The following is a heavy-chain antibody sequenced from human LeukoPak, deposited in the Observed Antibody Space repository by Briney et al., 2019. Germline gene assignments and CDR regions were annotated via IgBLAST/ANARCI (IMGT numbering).Heavy chain of an antibody. CDR1: GFTFSSYA. CDR2: ISYDGSNK. D-gene: IGHD2-21*01. V-gene: IGHV3-30*04. Sequence: GGSLRLSCAASGFTFSSYAMHWVRQAPGKGLEWVAVISYDGSNKYYADSVKGRFTISRDNSKNTLYLQMNSLRAEDAAVYLCAKAPVTSCRGAYCYPFDSWGQGTLVTVSS. CDR3: AKAPVTSCRGAYCYPFDS. J-gene: IGHJ4*02.